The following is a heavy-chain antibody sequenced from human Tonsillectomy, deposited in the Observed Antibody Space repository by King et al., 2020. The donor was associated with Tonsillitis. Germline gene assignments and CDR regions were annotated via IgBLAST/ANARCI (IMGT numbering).Heavy chain of an antibody. V-gene: IGHV3-74*01. CDR3: ARDPVVVVAATEIYYYGMDV. Sequence: DVQLVESGGGLVQPGGSLRLSCAASGFTFSSYLMHWVRQAPGKGLVWVSRINSDGSSTSYADSVKGRFTISRDNAKNTLYLQMNSLRAEDTAVYYCARDPVVVVAATEIYYYGMDVWGQGTTVTVSS. CDR2: INSDGSST. J-gene: IGHJ6*02. CDR1: GFTFSSYL. D-gene: IGHD2-15*01.